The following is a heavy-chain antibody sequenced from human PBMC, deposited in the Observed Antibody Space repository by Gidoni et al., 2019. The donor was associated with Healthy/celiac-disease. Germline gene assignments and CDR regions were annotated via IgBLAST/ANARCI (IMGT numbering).Heavy chain of an antibody. CDR1: GFTFGDYA. CDR3: TIREGRLDY. V-gene: IGHV3-49*03. J-gene: IGHJ4*02. D-gene: IGHD3-10*01. Sequence: EVQLVESGGGLVQPGRSLRLSCTASGFTFGDYAMSWFRQAPGKGLVWVGFMRSKAYGGTTEYAASVKGRFTISRDDPKSIAYLQMNSLKTEDTAVYYCTIREGRLDYWGQGTLVTVSS. CDR2: MRSKAYGGTT.